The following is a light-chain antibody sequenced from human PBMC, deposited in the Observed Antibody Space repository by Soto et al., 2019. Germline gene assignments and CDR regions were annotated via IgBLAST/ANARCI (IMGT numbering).Light chain of an antibody. Sequence: EIVLTQSPGTLSLSPGERATLSSRASQSVSTNYLAWYQQKPGQAPRLLIYGASNRATGIPDRFSGSGPGTDFTFIISRLEPEDFEVYYCQQYGSSGTFGQGTKVDI. CDR1: QSVSTNY. CDR2: GAS. V-gene: IGKV3-20*01. J-gene: IGKJ1*01. CDR3: QQYGSSGT.